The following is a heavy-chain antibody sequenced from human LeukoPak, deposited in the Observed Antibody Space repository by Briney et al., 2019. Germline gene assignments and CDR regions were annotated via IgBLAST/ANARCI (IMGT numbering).Heavy chain of an antibody. J-gene: IGHJ4*02. V-gene: IGHV1-2*06. CDR1: VYTFTGYY. CDR2: IHPNNGGA. CDR3: ATGVFWTGYYELDH. Sequence: ASVKVSCKTSVYTFTGYYIHWVRQAPGQGLEWMGRIHPNNGGANYAQKFQGRVTMTRDTSISTAYMDLNRLTSDDTAVYYCATGVFWTGYYELDHWGQGTLVTVSS. D-gene: IGHD3/OR15-3a*01.